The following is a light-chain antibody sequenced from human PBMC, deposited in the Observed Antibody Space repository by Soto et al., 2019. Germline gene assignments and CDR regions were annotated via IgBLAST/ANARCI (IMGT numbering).Light chain of an antibody. Sequence: QSVLTQPPSVSAAPGQKVSISCSGSSSNIGNNYVSWYQQLPGTAPKLLIYDTNKRPSGIPDRFSGSKSGTSATLGITGLQTGDEADYYCGTWDSNLSAGWVFGGGTQLTVL. V-gene: IGLV1-51*01. CDR1: SSNIGNNY. CDR3: GTWDSNLSAGWV. CDR2: DTN. J-gene: IGLJ3*02.